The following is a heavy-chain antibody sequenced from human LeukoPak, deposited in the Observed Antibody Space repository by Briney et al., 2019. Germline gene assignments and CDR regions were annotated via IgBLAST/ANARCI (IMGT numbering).Heavy chain of an antibody. CDR3: ARDRAAGTIDY. Sequence: SETLSLTCTVSGGSISSSSYYWGWIRQPPGKGLEWIGSIYYSGSTYYNPSLKSRVTISVDTSKNQFSLKLSSVTAADTAVYYCARDRAAGTIDYWGQGTLVTVSS. D-gene: IGHD6-13*01. CDR2: IYYSGST. CDR1: GGSISSSSYY. V-gene: IGHV4-39*07. J-gene: IGHJ4*02.